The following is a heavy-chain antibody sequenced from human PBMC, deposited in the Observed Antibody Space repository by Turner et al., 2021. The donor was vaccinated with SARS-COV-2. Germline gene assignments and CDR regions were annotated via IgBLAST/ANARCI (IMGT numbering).Heavy chain of an antibody. D-gene: IGHD6-6*01. V-gene: IGHV3-9*01. CDR1: RFTFDDYA. Sequence: EVQLVESGGGLVQPGRSLRLSCAASRFTFDDYAMHWVRQAPGKGLEWVSGISWNSGSIDYADSVKGRFTISRDNAKNSLYLQMNSLRAEDTALYYCAKGIAARSFYYYGMDVWGQGTTVTVSS. J-gene: IGHJ6*02. CDR3: AKGIAARSFYYYGMDV. CDR2: ISWNSGSI.